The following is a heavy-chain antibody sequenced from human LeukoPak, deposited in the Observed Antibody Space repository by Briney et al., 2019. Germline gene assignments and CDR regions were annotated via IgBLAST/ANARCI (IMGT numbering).Heavy chain of an antibody. Sequence: SETLSLTCSVSGAFNSRYYWSWVRQPLGKGLEWLGYIFYSGHSNYNPSLTSRISMSVDTSKAQFSLELTSVTAADTAVYYCARIDPLGFFDQWGSGTLVTVSS. D-gene: IGHD6-25*01. CDR3: ARIDPLGFFDQ. V-gene: IGHV4-59*12. CDR1: GAFNSRYY. J-gene: IGHJ4*02. CDR2: IFYSGHS.